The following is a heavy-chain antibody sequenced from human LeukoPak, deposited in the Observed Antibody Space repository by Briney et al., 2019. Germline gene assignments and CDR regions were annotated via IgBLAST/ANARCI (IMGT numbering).Heavy chain of an antibody. CDR1: GGSFSGYY. CDR3: ARDGEGEDCSGGSCYWRGYFQH. D-gene: IGHD2-15*01. V-gene: IGHV4-34*01. Sequence: SETLSLTCAVYGGSFSGYYWSWIRQPPGKGLEWIGEINHSGSTNYNPSLKSRVTISVDTSKNQFSLKLSSVTAADTAVYYCARDGEGEDCSGGSCYWRGYFQHWGQGTLVTVSS. J-gene: IGHJ1*01. CDR2: INHSGST.